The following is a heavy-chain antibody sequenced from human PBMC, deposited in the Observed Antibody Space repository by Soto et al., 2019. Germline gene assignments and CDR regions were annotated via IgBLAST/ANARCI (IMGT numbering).Heavy chain of an antibody. CDR3: ARDSGLEMATISYFDY. J-gene: IGHJ4*02. CDR2: IYYSGST. D-gene: IGHD5-12*01. Sequence: SETLSLTCTVSGGSVSSGSYYWSWIRQPPGKGLEWIGYIYYSGSTNYNPSRKSRVTISVDTSKNQFSLKLSSVTAADTAVYYCARDSGLEMATISYFDYWGQGTLVTVSS. CDR1: GGSVSSGSYY. V-gene: IGHV4-61*01.